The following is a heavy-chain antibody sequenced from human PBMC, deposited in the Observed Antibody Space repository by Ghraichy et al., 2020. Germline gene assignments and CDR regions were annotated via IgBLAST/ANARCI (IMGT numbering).Heavy chain of an antibody. D-gene: IGHD6-13*01. CDR3: ARDISQYSSSGYNWFDP. J-gene: IGHJ5*02. V-gene: IGHV1-46*01. CDR2: INPSGGST. Sequence: ASVKVSCKASGYTFTSYYMHWVRQAPGQGLEWMGIINPSGGSTSYAQKFQGRVTMTRDTSTSTVYMELSSLRSEDTAVYYCARDISQYSSSGYNWFDPWGQGTLVTVSS. CDR1: GYTFTSYY.